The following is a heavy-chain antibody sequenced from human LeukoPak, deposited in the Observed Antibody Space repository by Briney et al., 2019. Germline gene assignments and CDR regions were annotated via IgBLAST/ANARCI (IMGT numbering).Heavy chain of an antibody. CDR3: ARDSGDWFDP. D-gene: IGHD3-10*01. CDR2: IYYSGST. CDR1: GGSISSYY. V-gene: IGHV4-59*01. J-gene: IGHJ5*02. Sequence: SETLSLTCTVSGGSISSYYWSWIRQPPGKGLEWIGYIYYSGSTDYNPSLKSRVTISVDTSKNQFSLKLSSVTAADTAVYYCARDSGDWFDPWGQGTLVTVSS.